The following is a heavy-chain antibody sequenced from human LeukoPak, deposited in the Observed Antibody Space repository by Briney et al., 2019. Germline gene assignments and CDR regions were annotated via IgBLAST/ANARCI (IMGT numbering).Heavy chain of an antibody. J-gene: IGHJ6*02. D-gene: IGHD6-19*01. CDR2: IKQDGSEK. CDR3: ARVRGIAVAGTPYYYYYGMDV. Sequence: GGSLRLSCAASGFTFSSYWMSWVRQAPGKGLEWVANIKQDGSEKYYVECVKGRFTISRDNAKNSLYLQMNSLRSEDTAVYYCARVRGIAVAGTPYYYYYGMDVWGQGTTVTVSS. V-gene: IGHV3-7*01. CDR1: GFTFSSYW.